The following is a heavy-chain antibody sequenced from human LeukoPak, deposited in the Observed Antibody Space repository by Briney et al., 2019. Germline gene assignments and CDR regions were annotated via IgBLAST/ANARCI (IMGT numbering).Heavy chain of an antibody. Sequence: GSSVKVSCKASGGTFSSYAISWVRQAPGQGLEWMGGIIPIFGTANYAQKFQGRVTITADESTSTAYMELSSLRSEDTAVYYCARALNYYDSSDAFDIWGQGTMVTVSS. D-gene: IGHD3-22*01. J-gene: IGHJ3*02. CDR1: GGTFSSYA. CDR3: ARALNYYDSSDAFDI. V-gene: IGHV1-69*01. CDR2: IIPIFGTA.